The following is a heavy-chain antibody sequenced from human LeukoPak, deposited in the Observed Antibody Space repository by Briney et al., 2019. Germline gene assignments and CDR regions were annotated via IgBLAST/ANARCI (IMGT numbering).Heavy chain of an antibody. Sequence: PGGSLRLSCAASGFTFSSYAMHWVRQAPGKGLEWVAVISYDGSNKYYADSVKGRFTISRDNSKNTLYLQMNSLRAEDTAVYYCAKDVRGYSSTFEYWGQGTLVTVSS. CDR1: GFTFSSYA. D-gene: IGHD6-13*01. J-gene: IGHJ4*02. V-gene: IGHV3-30-3*01. CDR3: AKDVRGYSSTFEY. CDR2: ISYDGSNK.